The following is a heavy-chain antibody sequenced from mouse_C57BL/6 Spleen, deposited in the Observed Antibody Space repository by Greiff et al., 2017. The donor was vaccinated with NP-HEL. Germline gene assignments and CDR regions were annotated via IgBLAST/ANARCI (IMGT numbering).Heavy chain of an antibody. CDR3: ARGHSYYFDY. CDR2: ISSGSSTI. D-gene: IGHD2-12*01. Sequence: EVKVVESGGGLVKPGGSLKLSCAASGFTFSDYGMHWVRQAPEKGLEWVAYISSGSSTIYYADTVKGRFTISRDNAKNTLFLQMTSLRSEDTAMYYCARGHSYYFDYWGQGTTLTVSS. CDR1: GFTFSDYG. J-gene: IGHJ2*01. V-gene: IGHV5-17*01.